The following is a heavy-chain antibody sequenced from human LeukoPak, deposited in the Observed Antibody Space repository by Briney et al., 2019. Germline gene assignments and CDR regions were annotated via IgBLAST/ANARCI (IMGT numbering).Heavy chain of an antibody. V-gene: IGHV4-34*01. D-gene: IGHD6-13*01. J-gene: IGHJ4*02. CDR2: INHSGST. CDR1: GGSFSGYY. CDR3: AREHSSSWYGVYYFDY. Sequence: PSETLSLTCAVYGGSFSGYYWSWLRQPPGKGLEWIGEINHSGSTNYNPSLTSRVTISVDTSKNQFSLKLSSVTAADTAVYYCAREHSSSWYGVYYFDYWGQGTLVTVSS.